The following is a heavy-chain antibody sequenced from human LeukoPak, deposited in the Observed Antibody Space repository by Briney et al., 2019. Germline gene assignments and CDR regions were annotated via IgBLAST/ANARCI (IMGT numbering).Heavy chain of an antibody. J-gene: IGHJ4*02. Sequence: GGSLRLSCAASGFTFSGYSMNWVRQAPGKGLEWVSYISESSSYIYFADSVKGRFTISRDNGKNSLYLQMNSPRAEDTAVYYCARAQSINTYYDFWSGYYRLDYWGQGTLVTVSS. CDR3: ARAQSINTYYDFWSGYYRLDY. D-gene: IGHD3-3*01. CDR1: GFTFSGYS. CDR2: ISESSSYI. V-gene: IGHV3-21*06.